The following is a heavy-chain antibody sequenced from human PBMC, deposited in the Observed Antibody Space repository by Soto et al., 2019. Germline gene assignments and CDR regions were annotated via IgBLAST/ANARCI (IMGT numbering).Heavy chain of an antibody. CDR1: GGSFSGHF. J-gene: IGHJ4*02. D-gene: IGHD3-22*01. CDR2: INHSGST. Sequence: QVQLQQWGAGLLKPSETLSLTCVVYGGSFSGHFWSWIRQPPGKGLEWIGEINHSGSTNYNPSLKSRVTISVDASKNQFSLKVNSVTAADTAVYYCAGWAVGVLNSVVPKDDWGKGTLVTVSS. CDR3: AGWAVGVLNSVVPKDD. V-gene: IGHV4-34*01.